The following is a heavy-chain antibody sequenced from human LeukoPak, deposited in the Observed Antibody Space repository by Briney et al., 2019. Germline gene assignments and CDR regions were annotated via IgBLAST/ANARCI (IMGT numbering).Heavy chain of an antibody. D-gene: IGHD2-2*01. CDR1: GYSFTSYW. CDR3: ARGVQKLGYCTSTSCYGSVYYAMDV. V-gene: IGHV5-51*01. Sequence: GQSLPISCKGSGYSFTSYWIGWVRQMPGQGLEWMGIIYPGDSDIRYSPSFQGQVTISADKSISTAYLQWSSLKASDTAMYYCARGVQKLGYCTSTSCYGSVYYAMDVGGQGTTATVSS. CDR2: IYPGDSDI. J-gene: IGHJ6*02.